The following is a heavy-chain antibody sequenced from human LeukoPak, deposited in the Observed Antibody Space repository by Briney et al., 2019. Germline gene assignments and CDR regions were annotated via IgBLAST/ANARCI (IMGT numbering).Heavy chain of an antibody. V-gene: IGHV1-18*01. CDR2: ISAYNGNT. J-gene: IGHJ6*03. D-gene: IGHD3-10*01. CDR3: ARGARRFGELTFYYYYYMDV. CDR1: GYTFSIYG. Sequence: ASVKVSCKASGYTFSIYGFSWVRQAPGQGLEWMGWISAYNGNTNYAQKFQGRVTMTTDTSTSTAYMELRSLRSDDTAVYYCARGARRFGELTFYYYYYMDVWGKGTTVTISS.